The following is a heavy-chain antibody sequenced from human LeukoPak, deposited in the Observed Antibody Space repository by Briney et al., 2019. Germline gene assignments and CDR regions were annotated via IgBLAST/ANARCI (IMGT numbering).Heavy chain of an antibody. CDR2: MNPNSGNT. CDR1: GYTFTSYD. V-gene: IGHV1-8*01. J-gene: IGHJ4*02. CDR3: ARTPRGADIDN. D-gene: IGHD6-19*01. Sequence: ASVKVSCKASGYTFTSYDIHWVRQATGQGLEWMGWMNPNSGNTGYAQKFQGRVTMTRDTSISTAHMELSSLRYEDTAVYYCARTPRGADIDNWGQGTLVTVSS.